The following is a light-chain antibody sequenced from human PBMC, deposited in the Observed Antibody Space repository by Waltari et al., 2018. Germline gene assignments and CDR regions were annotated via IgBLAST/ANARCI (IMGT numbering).Light chain of an antibody. CDR3: QQYNSYSVLS. CDR2: KAS. V-gene: IGKV1-5*03. Sequence: DIQMTQSPSTLSASVGDRVIFSCRASQSISKWLAWYQQKPEKAPKLLIYKASTLESGVPSRFSVSGSGTEFTLTISSLQPEDFATYYGQQYNSYSVLSFGGGTKVEIK. CDR1: QSISKW. J-gene: IGKJ4*01.